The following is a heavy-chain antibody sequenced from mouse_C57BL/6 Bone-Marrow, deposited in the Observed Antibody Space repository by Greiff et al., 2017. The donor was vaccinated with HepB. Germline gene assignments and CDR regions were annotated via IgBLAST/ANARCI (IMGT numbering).Heavy chain of an antibody. Sequence: VQWVESGAELVRPGTSVKVSCKASGYAFTNYLIEWVKQRPGQGLEWIGVINPGSGGTNYNEKFKGKATLTADKSSSTAYMQLSSLTSEDSAVYFCARSNYSNFDYWGQGTTLTVSS. CDR3: ARSNYSNFDY. CDR1: GYAFTNYL. D-gene: IGHD2-5*01. V-gene: IGHV1-54*01. J-gene: IGHJ2*01. CDR2: INPGSGGT.